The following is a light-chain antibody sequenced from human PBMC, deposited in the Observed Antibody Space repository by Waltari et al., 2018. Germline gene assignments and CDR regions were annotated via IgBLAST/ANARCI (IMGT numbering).Light chain of an antibody. V-gene: IGLV1-44*01. Sequence: QSVLSQPTSASGTPGQRVTFSCSGSRSNIGGNTVNWYQQLPGTAPKLVMYANHQWPSGVPDRFSGSKSGTSASLAISGLQSEDEADYYCATWDDSLEGMIFGGGTKLTVL. CDR1: RSNIGGNT. J-gene: IGLJ2*01. CDR3: ATWDDSLEGMI. CDR2: ANH.